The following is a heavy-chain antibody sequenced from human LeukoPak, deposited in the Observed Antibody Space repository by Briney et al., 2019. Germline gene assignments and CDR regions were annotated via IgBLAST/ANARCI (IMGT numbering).Heavy chain of an antibody. D-gene: IGHD5-24*01. V-gene: IGHV3-21*01. CDR1: GFTFSSYS. CDR3: ARDGEYKGDGYTAFDY. CDR2: ISSSSSYI. Sequence: GGSLRLSCAASGFTFSSYSMNWVRQAPGKGLEWVSSISSSSSYIYYADSVKGRFTISRDNAKNSLHLQMNSLRAEDTAVYYCARDGEYKGDGYTAFDYWGQGTLVTVSS. J-gene: IGHJ4*02.